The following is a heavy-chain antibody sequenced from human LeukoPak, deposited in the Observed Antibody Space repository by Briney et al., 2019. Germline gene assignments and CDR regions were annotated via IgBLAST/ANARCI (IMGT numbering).Heavy chain of an antibody. CDR3: ARVADPLGTPQMGYGWFDP. V-gene: IGHV1-69*13. J-gene: IGHJ5*02. CDR2: IIPIFGTA. Sequence: ASVKVSCKASGGTFSSYAISWVRQAPGQGLEWMGGIIPIFGTANYAQKFQGRVTITADESTSTAYMELSSLRSEDTAVYYCARVADPLGTPQMGYGWFDPWGQGTLVTASS. CDR1: GGTFSSYA. D-gene: IGHD5-24*01.